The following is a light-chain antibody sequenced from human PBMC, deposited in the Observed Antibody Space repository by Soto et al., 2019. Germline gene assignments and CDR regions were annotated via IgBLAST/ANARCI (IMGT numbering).Light chain of an antibody. CDR2: EVN. Sequence: QSALTQPASVSGSPGQSISISCTGTSNDIGVYNYVSWYQQYPGKAPKLMIYEVNNRLSGVSNRFSGSKSGNTASLTIYGLQAEDEAYYYCSSYTSTSTVFGGGTKVTVL. V-gene: IGLV2-14*01. CDR1: SNDIGVYNY. J-gene: IGLJ2*01. CDR3: SSYTSTSTV.